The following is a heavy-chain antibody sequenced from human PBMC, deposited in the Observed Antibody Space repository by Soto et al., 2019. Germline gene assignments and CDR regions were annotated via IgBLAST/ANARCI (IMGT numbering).Heavy chain of an antibody. CDR1: GGAVSSGSHY. J-gene: IGHJ4*02. CDR3: ARGEVRGLIATGLDY. V-gene: IGHV4-61*01. D-gene: IGHD3-10*01. Sequence: SETLSLTCTVSGGAVSSGSHYWSWIRQSPGKGLEWIGYIYNSGITKYNATLKSRVTISLDTSKNQFSLRLTSVTAADTAVYYCARGEVRGLIATGLDYWGQGALVTVSS. CDR2: IYNSGIT.